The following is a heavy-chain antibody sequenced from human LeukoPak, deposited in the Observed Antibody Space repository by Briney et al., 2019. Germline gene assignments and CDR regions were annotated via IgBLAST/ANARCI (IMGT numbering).Heavy chain of an antibody. CDR1: GFTFSNYV. CDR2: ISGSDDST. J-gene: IGHJ4*02. V-gene: IGHV3-23*01. D-gene: IGHD3-22*01. CDR3: AKYLTYYYDSSGYARSLFFDY. Sequence: GGSLRLSCAASGFTFSNYVMSWVRQAPGKGLEWVSAISGSDDSTWYGDSVKGRFTVSRDNSKNILYLQMNSLRAEDTAVYYCAKYLTYYYDSSGYARSLFFDYWGQGTLVTVSS.